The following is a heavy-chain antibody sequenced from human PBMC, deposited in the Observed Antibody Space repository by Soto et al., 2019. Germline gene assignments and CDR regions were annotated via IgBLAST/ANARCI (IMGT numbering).Heavy chain of an antibody. J-gene: IGHJ6*02. CDR1: GGPFSSYY. Sequence: QVQLQQWGAGLLKPSETLSLTCAVDGGPFSSYYWSWIRQPPGKGLEWIGEINHSGNTKYNPSLKSRVTISVDTSKSQFSLRLRSVTAADTAVYYCVRGRPYDFWSGYYPTIYYGMDVWGQGTTVTVS. V-gene: IGHV4-34*01. D-gene: IGHD3-3*01. CDR3: VRGRPYDFWSGYYPTIYYGMDV. CDR2: INHSGNT.